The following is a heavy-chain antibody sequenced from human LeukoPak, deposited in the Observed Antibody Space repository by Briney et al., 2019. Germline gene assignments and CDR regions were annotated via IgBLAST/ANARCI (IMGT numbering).Heavy chain of an antibody. Sequence: PGGSLRLSCAASGFTFNTYEVNWVRQAPGKGLEWVSYISGGGETRYYADSVKGRFTISRDNGKNSLYLQMNSLRVEDTAVYYCARDASGGNLPFDYWGQGTPVTVSS. D-gene: IGHD4-23*01. CDR1: GFTFNTYE. J-gene: IGHJ4*02. CDR3: ARDASGGNLPFDY. CDR2: ISGGGETR. V-gene: IGHV3-48*03.